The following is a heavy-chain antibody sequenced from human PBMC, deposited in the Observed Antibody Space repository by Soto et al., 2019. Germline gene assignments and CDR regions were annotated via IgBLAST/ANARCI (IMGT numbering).Heavy chain of an antibody. CDR2: IGGSGADT. V-gene: IGHV3-23*01. D-gene: IGHD2-8*02. CDR3: AKATATGGGAFDI. Sequence: GGSLRLSCEASGFTFSSFAMSWVRQAPGKGLECVSAIGGSGADTYYADSVKGRFTISRDNSKNTVYLQMNSLRAGDTALYYCAKATATGGGAFDICGQGTMVTVSS. J-gene: IGHJ3*02. CDR1: GFTFSSFA.